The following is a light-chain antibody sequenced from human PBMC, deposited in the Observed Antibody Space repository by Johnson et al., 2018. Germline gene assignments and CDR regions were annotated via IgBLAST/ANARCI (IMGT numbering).Light chain of an antibody. CDR1: SSNIGNNY. Sequence: QSVLTQPPSVSAAPGQKVTISCSGSSSNIGNNYVSWYQQLPGTAPKLLIYENNKRPSGIPDRFSGSKSGTSATLRITGLQTGDEADYYCGTWDSSLSAGNVFGTGTKVTFL. CDR3: GTWDSSLSAGNV. J-gene: IGLJ1*01. V-gene: IGLV1-51*02. CDR2: ENN.